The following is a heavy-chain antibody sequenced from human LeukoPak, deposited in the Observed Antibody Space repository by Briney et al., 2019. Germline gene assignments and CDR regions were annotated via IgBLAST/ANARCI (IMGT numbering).Heavy chain of an antibody. V-gene: IGHV4-34*01. Sequence: SETLSLTCAVYGGSFSGYYWSWIRQPPGKGLEWIGEINHSGSTDYNPSLKSRVTISVDTSKNQFSLKLSSVTAADTAVYYCASSSAYQQHWGQGTLVTVSS. CDR3: ASSSAYQQH. D-gene: IGHD3-22*01. CDR2: INHSGST. J-gene: IGHJ1*01. CDR1: GGSFSGYY.